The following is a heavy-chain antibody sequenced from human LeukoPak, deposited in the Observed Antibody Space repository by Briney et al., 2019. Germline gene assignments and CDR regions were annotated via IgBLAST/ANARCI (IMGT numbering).Heavy chain of an antibody. D-gene: IGHD3-10*01. Sequence: GGSLRLSCAVSGFTFSIAWMNWVRQAPGKGLEWIGHIKSKTDGGTTDYAAPVKGRFTISRDDSKNTLYLQMNSLKTEDTAVYYCTTFYYGSGTYYKEAYYYYGMDVWGQGTTVTVSS. CDR1: GFTFSIAW. J-gene: IGHJ6*02. CDR2: IKSKTDGGTT. V-gene: IGHV3-15*01. CDR3: TTFYYGSGTYYKEAYYYYGMDV.